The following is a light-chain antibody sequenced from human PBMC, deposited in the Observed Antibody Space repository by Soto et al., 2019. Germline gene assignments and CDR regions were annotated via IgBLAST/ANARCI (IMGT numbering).Light chain of an antibody. CDR2: LAS. CDR3: HQRQSWPRT. Sequence: EIVLTQSPATLSSFPGDRATLSCRASQAVNTRLAWYQHKPGQAPRLLIYLASNRAAGVPARFSGSGSGTDFTLTISNVEPEDFAVYYCHQRQSWPRTFGQGTKVDI. J-gene: IGKJ1*01. V-gene: IGKV3-11*01. CDR1: QAVNTR.